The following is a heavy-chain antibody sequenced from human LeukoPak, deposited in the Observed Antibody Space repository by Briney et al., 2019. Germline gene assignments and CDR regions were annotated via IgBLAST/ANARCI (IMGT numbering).Heavy chain of an antibody. CDR2: INNIGTPT. CDR3: AREHLLSGYSSSWYLDY. D-gene: IGHD6-13*01. J-gene: IGHJ4*02. V-gene: IGHV3-21*01. Sequence: KPGGSLRLSCAGSGFDFSLYNMNWVRQAPGKGLEWVSSINNIGTPTYYAASVKGRFTISRDNAKNSLYLEMNTPRAEATAVYYCAREHLLSGYSSSWYLDYWGQGTLVTVSS. CDR1: GFDFSLYN.